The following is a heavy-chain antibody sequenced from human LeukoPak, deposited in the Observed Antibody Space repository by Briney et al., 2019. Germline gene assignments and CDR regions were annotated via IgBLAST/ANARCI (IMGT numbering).Heavy chain of an antibody. CDR3: ATESSGALDF. D-gene: IGHD1-26*01. CDR2: IYSGGST. J-gene: IGHJ4*02. CDR1: RFTVSSSC. Sequence: GGSLRLSCAASRFTVSSSCMSWVRQAPGKGLEWVSVIYSGGSTYYADSVKGRFTISRDNSKNTPYLQMNSLRAEDTAVYYCATESSGALDFWGQGTLVTVSS. V-gene: IGHV3-66*01.